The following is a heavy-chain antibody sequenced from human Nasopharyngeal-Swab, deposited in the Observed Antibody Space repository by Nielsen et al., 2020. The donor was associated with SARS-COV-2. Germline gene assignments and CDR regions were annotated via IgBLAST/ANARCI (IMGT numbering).Heavy chain of an antibody. V-gene: IGHV4-30-4*01. CDR2: IYCSGST. D-gene: IGHD2-15*01. Sequence: WIRQPPGKGLEWIGYIYCSGSTYYNPSLKSRVTISVDTSKNQFSLKLSSVTAADTAVYYCAREGNCSGGSCYSYFDYWGQGTLVTVSS. J-gene: IGHJ4*02. CDR3: AREGNCSGGSCYSYFDY.